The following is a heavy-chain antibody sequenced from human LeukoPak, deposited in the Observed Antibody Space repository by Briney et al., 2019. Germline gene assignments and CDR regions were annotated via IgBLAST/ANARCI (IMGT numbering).Heavy chain of an antibody. D-gene: IGHD3-10*01. CDR1: GYTFTSYY. CDR3: ARDDYYGSGSYGRWFDP. CDR2: INPSGGST. J-gene: IGHJ5*02. V-gene: IGHV1-46*01. Sequence: ASVKVSCKASGYTFTSYYMHWVRQAPGQGLEWMGIINPSGGSTSYAQKFQGRVTMTRDMSTSTVYMELSSLRSEDTAVYYCARDDYYGSGSYGRWFDPWGQGTLVTVSS.